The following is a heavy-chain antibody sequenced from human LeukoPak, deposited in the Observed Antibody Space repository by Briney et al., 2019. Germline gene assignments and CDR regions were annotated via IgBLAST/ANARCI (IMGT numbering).Heavy chain of an antibody. V-gene: IGHV1-58*02. CDR3: AREFYSSGNDAFDI. J-gene: IGHJ3*02. CDR1: GFTFTSSA. Sequence: ASVKVSCKASGFTFTSSAMQWVRQARGQRLEWIGWIVVGSGNTNYAQKFQERVTMTTDTSTSTAYMELRSLRSDDTAVYYCAREFYSSGNDAFDIWGQGTMVTVSS. CDR2: IVVGSGNT. D-gene: IGHD6-19*01.